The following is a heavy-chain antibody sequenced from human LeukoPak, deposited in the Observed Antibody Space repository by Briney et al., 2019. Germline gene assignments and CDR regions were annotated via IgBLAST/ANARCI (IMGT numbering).Heavy chain of an antibody. J-gene: IGHJ4*02. CDR1: GGSISSYY. V-gene: IGHV4-59*01. CDR3: ARGRAAAFDY. D-gene: IGHD6-13*01. Sequence: SETLSLTCTVSGGSISSYYWSWIRQPPGKGLEWIGYIYYSGSTNYNPSLKSRVTISVDTSKNQFSLMLSSVTAADTAVYYCARGRAAAFDYWGQGTLVTVSS. CDR2: IYYSGST.